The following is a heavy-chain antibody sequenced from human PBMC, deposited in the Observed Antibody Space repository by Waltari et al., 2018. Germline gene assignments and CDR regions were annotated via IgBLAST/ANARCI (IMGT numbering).Heavy chain of an antibody. CDR1: GGTFRSYA. V-gene: IGHV1-69*04. CDR3: ARKVAAAGHEAYYFDY. D-gene: IGHD6-13*01. Sequence: QVQLVQSGAEVKKPGSSVKVSCKASGGTFRSYAISWVRTAPGQGLEWMGRIIPILGIANYAQKFQGRVTITADKSTSTAYMELSSLRSEDTAVYYCARKVAAAGHEAYYFDYWGQGTLVTVSS. CDR2: IIPILGIA. J-gene: IGHJ4*02.